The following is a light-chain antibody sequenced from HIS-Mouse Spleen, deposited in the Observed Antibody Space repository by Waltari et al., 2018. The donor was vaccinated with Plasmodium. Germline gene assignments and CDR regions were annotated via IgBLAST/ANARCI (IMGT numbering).Light chain of an antibody. V-gene: IGKV1-5*03. Sequence: DIQMTQSPSTLSASVGDRVTITCRASQSISSWLAWYQQKPGKAPKLLIYKASSLESGVPSRFSGSGSGTECTLTISSLQPDDFATYYCQQYNSYQFGQGIKVEIK. CDR1: QSISSW. CDR2: KAS. J-gene: IGKJ1*01. CDR3: QQYNSYQ.